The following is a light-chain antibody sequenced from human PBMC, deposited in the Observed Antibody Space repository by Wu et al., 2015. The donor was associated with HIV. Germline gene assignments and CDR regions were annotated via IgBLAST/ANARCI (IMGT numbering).Light chain of an antibody. V-gene: IGKV1-9*01. CDR1: QGIRTS. CDR3: QQVTQYPYT. J-gene: IGKJ2*01. Sequence: DIQLTQSPSFLSASVGDRVTISCRASQGIRTSLAWYQQKSGKAPNLLIYAASTLQDGVPSRFSGGGSGTDFTLTINNLQPEDFATYFCQQVTQYPYTFGLGDQGADQT. CDR2: AAS.